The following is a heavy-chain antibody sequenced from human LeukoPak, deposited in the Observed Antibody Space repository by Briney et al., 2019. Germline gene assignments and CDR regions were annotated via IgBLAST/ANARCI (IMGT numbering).Heavy chain of an antibody. D-gene: IGHD6-19*01. CDR3: ARDQWSSGWYRDYYYYGMDV. Sequence: GGSLRLSCAASGFTFSSYWMSWVRQAPGKGLEWVANIKQDGSEKYYVDSVKGRFTISRDNAMNSLYLQMNSLRAEDTAVYYCARDQWSSGWYRDYYYYGMDVWGQGTTVTVSS. CDR2: IKQDGSEK. J-gene: IGHJ6*02. V-gene: IGHV3-7*03. CDR1: GFTFSSYW.